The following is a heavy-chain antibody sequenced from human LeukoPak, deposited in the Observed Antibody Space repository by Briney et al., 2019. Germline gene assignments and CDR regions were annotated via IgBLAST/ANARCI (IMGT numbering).Heavy chain of an antibody. Sequence: VASVKVSCKASGGTFSSYAISWVRQAPGQGLEWMGRIIPILGIANYAQKFQGRVTITADKSTSTAYMELSSLRSEDTAVYYCARDLGGAYYYDREPLWGRGTLVTVSS. CDR3: ARDLGGAYYYDREPL. CDR1: GGTFSSYA. D-gene: IGHD3-22*01. V-gene: IGHV1-69*10. CDR2: IIPILGIA. J-gene: IGHJ2*01.